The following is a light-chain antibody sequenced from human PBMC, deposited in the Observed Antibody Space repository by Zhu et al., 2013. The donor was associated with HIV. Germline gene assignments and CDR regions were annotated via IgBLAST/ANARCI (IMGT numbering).Light chain of an antibody. Sequence: DIQMTQSPSTLSASVGDTVTITCRASQSVSAWLAWYQQRPGKGPRLLIFDASVLETGVPSRFSGSGSGTDFTLTVSSLQPDDSATYHCQQYDTDPYTFGQGTKLEI. CDR1: QSVSAW. CDR3: QQYDTDPYT. V-gene: IGKV1-5*01. CDR2: DAS. J-gene: IGKJ2*01.